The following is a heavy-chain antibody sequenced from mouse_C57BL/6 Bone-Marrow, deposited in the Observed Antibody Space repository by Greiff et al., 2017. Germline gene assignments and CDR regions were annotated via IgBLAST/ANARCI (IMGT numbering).Heavy chain of an antibody. CDR2: IYPGSGST. J-gene: IGHJ1*03. CDR3: ARDGSSYCWYFDV. Sequence: QVQLQQPGAELVKPGASVKMSCKASGYTFTSYWITWVKQRPGQGLEWIGDIYPGSGSTNYNEKFKSKATLPVDTSSSTAYMQLSSLTSEDSAVYYCARDGSSYCWYFDVWGTGTTVTVSS. CDR1: GYTFTSYW. D-gene: IGHD1-1*01. V-gene: IGHV1-55*01.